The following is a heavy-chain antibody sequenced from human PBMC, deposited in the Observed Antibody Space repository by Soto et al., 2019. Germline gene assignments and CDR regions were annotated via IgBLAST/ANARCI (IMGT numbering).Heavy chain of an antibody. CDR1: GFTFSSYT. J-gene: IGHJ4*02. Sequence: QPGGSLRLSCAASGFTFSSYTMHWVRQAPGEGLEWVAVISYDGNNKFYADSVKGRFTISRDSSSQTLYLQMNSPRPDDTAMYYCARDGVSSTDYTWNYGTYFDYWGPGALVTVSS. CDR3: ARDGVSSTDYTWNYGTYFDY. CDR2: ISYDGNNK. D-gene: IGHD1-1*01. V-gene: IGHV3-30*03.